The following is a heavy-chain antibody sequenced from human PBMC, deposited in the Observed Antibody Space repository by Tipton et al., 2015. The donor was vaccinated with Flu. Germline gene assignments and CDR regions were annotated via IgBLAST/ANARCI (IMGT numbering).Heavy chain of an antibody. CDR3: ARRFGGNSGYY. J-gene: IGHJ4*02. CDR1: GGSISSYY. V-gene: IGHV4-59*08. Sequence: TLSLTCTVSGGSISSYYWSWIRQPPGKGLEWIGYIYYSGSTNYNPSLKSRVTISVDTSKNQFSLKLSSVTAADTAVYYCARRFGGNSGYYWGQGTLVTVSS. D-gene: IGHD4-23*01. CDR2: IYYSGST.